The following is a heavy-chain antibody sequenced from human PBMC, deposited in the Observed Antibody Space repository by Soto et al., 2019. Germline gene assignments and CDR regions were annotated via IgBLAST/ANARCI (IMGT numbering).Heavy chain of an antibody. CDR1: GFSLSTSGMC. D-gene: IGHD2-2*02. CDR2: IDWDDDK. CDR3: SRITLGPGAIGPFFFGMDG. V-gene: IGHV2-70*01. J-gene: IGHJ6*02. Sequence: GSGPTLVNPTQTLTLTCTFSGFSLSTSGMCVSWIRQPPGKALEWLALIDWDDDKYYSTSLKTRLTISKDTSKNQVVLTMTNMEPVDTATYFCSRITLGPGAIGPFFFGMDGWGQGTTVTVSS.